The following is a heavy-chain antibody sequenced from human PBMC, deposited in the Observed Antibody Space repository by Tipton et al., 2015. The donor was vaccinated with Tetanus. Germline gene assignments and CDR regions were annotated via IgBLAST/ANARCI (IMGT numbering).Heavy chain of an antibody. J-gene: IGHJ4*02. CDR3: ARQKGY. Sequence: QSGAEVKKPGASLKVSCKASGYSFTGYYIHWVRQAPGQGLEWMGVIYPGDSSTIYSPSFQGLVTISVDKSINTTYLRWTSLKASDSAMYYCARQKGYWGQGTLVTVSS. V-gene: IGHV5-51*01. CDR2: IYPGDSST. CDR1: GYSFTGYY.